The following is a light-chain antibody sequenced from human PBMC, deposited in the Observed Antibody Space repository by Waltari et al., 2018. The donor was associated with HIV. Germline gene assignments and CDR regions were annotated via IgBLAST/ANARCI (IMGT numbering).Light chain of an antibody. CDR1: QDISNY. V-gene: IGKV1-33*01. Sequence: DIQMTQSPSSLSASVGDRVTITCQASQDISNYLNWYQQKPGKAPKLLIYDASNLETGVPSRFSGSGSGTDFTFTISSQQPEDIATYYCQQYDNLPLTVGQGTRLEIK. J-gene: IGKJ5*01. CDR2: DAS. CDR3: QQYDNLPLT.